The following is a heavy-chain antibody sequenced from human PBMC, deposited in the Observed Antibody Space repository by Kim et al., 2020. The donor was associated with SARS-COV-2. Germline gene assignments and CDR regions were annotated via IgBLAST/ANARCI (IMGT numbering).Heavy chain of an antibody. J-gene: IGHJ6*02. CDR3: AKDIGLVPRRHYYYYGMDV. V-gene: IGHV3-9*01. Sequence: RFTISRDNAKNSLYLQMNSLRAEDTALYYCAKDIGLVPRRHYYYYGMDVWGQGTTVTVSS. D-gene: IGHD6-19*01.